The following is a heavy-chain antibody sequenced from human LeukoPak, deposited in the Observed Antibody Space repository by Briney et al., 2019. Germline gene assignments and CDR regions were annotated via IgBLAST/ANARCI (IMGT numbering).Heavy chain of an antibody. Sequence: PSETLSLTCTVSGGSISSSSYYWGWIRQPPGKGLEWIGSIYYSGSTYYNPSLKSRATISVDTSKNQFSLKLSSVTAADTAVYYCARNLLYYYDSSGVDYFDYWGQGTLVTVSS. V-gene: IGHV4-39*07. D-gene: IGHD3-22*01. J-gene: IGHJ4*02. CDR2: IYYSGST. CDR3: ARNLLYYYDSSGVDYFDY. CDR1: GGSISSSSYY.